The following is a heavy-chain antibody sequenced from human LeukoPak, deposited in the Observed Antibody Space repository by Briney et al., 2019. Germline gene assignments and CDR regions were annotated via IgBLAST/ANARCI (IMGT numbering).Heavy chain of an antibody. CDR3: ARDAHMVRVKD. V-gene: IGHV4-61*01. J-gene: IGHJ4*02. Sequence: SETLSLTCTVSGVSVSSGSYYWSWIRQPPGKGLEWIGYIYYSGSTNYNPSLKSRVTISVDTSKNQFSLKLSSVTAADTAVYYCARDAHMVRVKDWGQGTLVTVSS. CDR2: IYYSGST. CDR1: GVSVSSGSYY. D-gene: IGHD3-10*01.